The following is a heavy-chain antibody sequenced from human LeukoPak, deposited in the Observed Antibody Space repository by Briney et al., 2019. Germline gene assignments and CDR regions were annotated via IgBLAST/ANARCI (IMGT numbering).Heavy chain of an antibody. D-gene: IGHD6-19*01. CDR2: TYYRSKWYN. V-gene: IGHV6-1*01. CDR3: ARDLGTSGWYTFDY. Sequence: PSQTLSLTCAISGDIIASNNGAWNWRRQSPSRGLEWLGRTYYRSKWYNDYAMPMKGRISTNPDTSKNQFSLQVNSVTPEDTAIYFCARDLGTSGWYTFDYWGQGTLVTVSS. CDR1: GDIIASNNGA. J-gene: IGHJ4*02.